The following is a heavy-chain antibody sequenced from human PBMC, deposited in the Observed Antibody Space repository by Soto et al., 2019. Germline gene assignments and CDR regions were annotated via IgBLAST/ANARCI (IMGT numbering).Heavy chain of an antibody. V-gene: IGHV1-18*01. CDR1: GYTFTSYG. D-gene: IGHD3-3*01. CDR2: ISAYNGNT. CDR3: ARVPSDTIFGVVINPDDAFDI. J-gene: IGHJ3*02. Sequence: ASVKVSCKASGYTFTSYGISWVRQAPGQGLEWMGWISAYNGNTNYAQKLQGRVTMTTDTSTSTAYMELRSLRSDDTAVYYCARVPSDTIFGVVINPDDAFDIWGQGTMVTVSS.